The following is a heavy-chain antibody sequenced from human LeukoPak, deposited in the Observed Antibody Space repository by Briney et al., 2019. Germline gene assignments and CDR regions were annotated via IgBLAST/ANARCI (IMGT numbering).Heavy chain of an antibody. CDR2: ISDGSRDT. D-gene: IGHD5-12*01. V-gene: IGHV3-23*01. CDR3: TTRLRNHFDY. Sequence: PGGSLRLSCAASGFTFSSRAMSWVRQAPGKGLEWVSTISDGSRDTHYAGSVKGRFTISRDDSQNIVYLQMDSLRAEDTALYYCTTRLRNHFDYWGQGAQVTVSS. CDR1: GFTFSSRA. J-gene: IGHJ4*02.